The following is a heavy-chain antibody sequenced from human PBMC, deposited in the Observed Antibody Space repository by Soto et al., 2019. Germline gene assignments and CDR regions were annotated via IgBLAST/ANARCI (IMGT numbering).Heavy chain of an antibody. CDR1: GGSFSGYY. D-gene: IGHD3-22*01. V-gene: IGHV4-34*01. J-gene: IGHJ4*02. Sequence: SETLSLTCAVYGGSFSGYYWSWIRQPPGKGLEWIGEINHSGSTNYNPSLKSRVTISVDTSKNQFSLKLSSVTAADTAVYYCARTDYDSSGHFDYWGQGTLVTSPQ. CDR3: ARTDYDSSGHFDY. CDR2: INHSGST.